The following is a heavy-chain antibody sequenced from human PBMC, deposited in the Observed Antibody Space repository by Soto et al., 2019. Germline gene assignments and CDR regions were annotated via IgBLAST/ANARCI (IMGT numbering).Heavy chain of an antibody. V-gene: IGHV3-15*01. CDR3: TTAGNYEGRPFDF. Sequence: EVQLVESGGGLVKPGGSLRLSCAASGFTLNNAWMSWVRQAPGKGLEWAGRIKSKTDGGTTDYAAPVKGRFTISRDDSKNTLYLQMHSMKTEDTAVYFCTTAGNYEGRPFDFWGQGTLVTVSS. D-gene: IGHD4-4*01. J-gene: IGHJ4*02. CDR1: GFTLNNAW. CDR2: IKSKTDGGTT.